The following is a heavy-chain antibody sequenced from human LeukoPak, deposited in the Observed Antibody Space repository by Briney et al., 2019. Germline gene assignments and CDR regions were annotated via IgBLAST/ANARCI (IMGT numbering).Heavy chain of an antibody. CDR1: GYSFTGHY. J-gene: IGHJ4*02. CDR3: ARRDYYDILTGSYEDY. CDR2: INPKSGGT. D-gene: IGHD3-9*01. Sequence: GASVKVSCKASGYSFTGHYMHWVRQAPGQGLEWMGWINPKSGGTNYAQKFQGRVTMTRDTSISTAYMDMSSLRSDDTAVYYCARRDYYDILTGSYEDYWGQGTLVTVSS. V-gene: IGHV1-2*02.